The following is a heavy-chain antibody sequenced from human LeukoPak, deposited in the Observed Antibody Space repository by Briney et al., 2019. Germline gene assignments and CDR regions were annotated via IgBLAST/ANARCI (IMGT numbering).Heavy chain of an antibody. CDR1: GFTFVSHW. CDR2: INQDGSER. V-gene: IGHV3-7*03. J-gene: IGHJ4*02. Sequence: GGSLRLSCVASGFTFVSHWMTWVRQAPGKGLEWVANINQDGSERYYVDSVKGRFTISRDNAKNSLYLQMNSLRAEDTALYYCASGGIYYGAAFDFWGQGTLVTVSS. D-gene: IGHD1-26*01. CDR3: ASGGIYYGAAFDF.